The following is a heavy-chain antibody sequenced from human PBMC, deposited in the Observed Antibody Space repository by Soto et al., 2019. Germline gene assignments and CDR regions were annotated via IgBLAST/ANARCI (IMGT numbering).Heavy chain of an antibody. CDR2: ISWNSGSI. D-gene: IGHD1-7*01. V-gene: IGHV3-9*01. Sequence: GGSLGLGCASSGFTFDDYAMPWVRQAPGKGLEWVLGISWNSGSIGYADSVNGRLTISIDNAKNSLYLQMNSLRAEDTALYYCAKDIELRRTTDAFDIWGQGTMVTVSS. CDR1: GFTFDDYA. CDR3: AKDIELRRTTDAFDI. J-gene: IGHJ3*02.